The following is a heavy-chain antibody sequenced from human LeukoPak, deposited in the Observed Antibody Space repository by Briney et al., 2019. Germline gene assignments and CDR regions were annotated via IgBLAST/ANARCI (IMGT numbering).Heavy chain of an antibody. CDR1: GDSISSYY. Sequence: SETLSLTCTVSGDSISSYYWSWIRQPPGKGLEWIGYIYYSGSTNYNPSLKSRVTISVDTSKNQFSLKLSSVTAADTAVYYCARDGSYYYDSSGYTQLDYWGQGTLVTVSS. V-gene: IGHV4-59*12. CDR3: ARDGSYYYDSSGYTQLDY. J-gene: IGHJ4*02. CDR2: IYYSGST. D-gene: IGHD3-22*01.